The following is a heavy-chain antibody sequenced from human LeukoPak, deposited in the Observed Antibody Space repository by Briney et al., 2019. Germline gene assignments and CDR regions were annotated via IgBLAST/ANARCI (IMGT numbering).Heavy chain of an antibody. CDR2: INHSGST. CDR1: GGSFSGYY. D-gene: IGHD5-18*01. V-gene: IGHV4-34*01. J-gene: IGHJ6*02. Sequence: PSETLSLTCAVHGGSFSGYYWSWIRQPPGKGLEWIGEINHSGSTNYNPSLKSRVTISVDTSKNQFSLKLSSVTAADTAVYYCARQGYSYGFINYYYSMDVWGQGTTVTVSS. CDR3: ARQGYSYGFINYYYSMDV.